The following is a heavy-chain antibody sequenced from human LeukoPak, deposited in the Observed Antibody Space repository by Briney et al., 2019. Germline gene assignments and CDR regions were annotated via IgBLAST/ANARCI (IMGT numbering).Heavy chain of an antibody. V-gene: IGHV3-7*04. CDR2: IKQDDSEK. CDR3: ARGRAVDI. CDR1: GFTFTNNW. Sequence: GGSLRLSCAASGFTFTNNWMTWVCQAPGKGLEWVANIKQDDSEKYYVGSVKGRFTISRDNAKNSVYLQMNSLRVEDTAVYYCARGRAVDIWGRGTMVTVSS. J-gene: IGHJ3*02.